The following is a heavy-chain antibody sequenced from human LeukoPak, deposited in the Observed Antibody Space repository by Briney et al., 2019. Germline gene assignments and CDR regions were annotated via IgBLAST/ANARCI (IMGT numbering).Heavy chain of an antibody. Sequence: SETLSLTXTVSGGSISSYYWSWIWQAAGKGLEWIGRIYTSGSTNYNPSLKSRVTMSVDTSKNQFSLKLSSVTAADTAVYYCAGYSGYDWGYYYYYMDVWGKGTTVTVSS. CDR3: AGYSGYDWGYYYYYMDV. CDR1: GGSISSYY. D-gene: IGHD5-12*01. V-gene: IGHV4-4*07. CDR2: IYTSGST. J-gene: IGHJ6*03.